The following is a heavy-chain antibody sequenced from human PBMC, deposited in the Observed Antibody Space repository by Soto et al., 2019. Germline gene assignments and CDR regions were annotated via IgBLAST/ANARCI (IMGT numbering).Heavy chain of an antibody. CDR1: GFTFSSYG. J-gene: IGHJ4*02. D-gene: IGHD6-19*01. CDR3: ARDLSSGWYPYYFDY. V-gene: IGHV3-33*01. CDR2: MWYDGSNE. Sequence: QVQLVESGGGVVQPGRSLRLSCAASGFTFSSYGMHWVRQAPGKGLEWVAVMWYDGSNEYYGDSVKGRFTISRDNSKNTLYLQMNSLRAEDTAVYYCARDLSSGWYPYYFDYWGQGTLVAVSS.